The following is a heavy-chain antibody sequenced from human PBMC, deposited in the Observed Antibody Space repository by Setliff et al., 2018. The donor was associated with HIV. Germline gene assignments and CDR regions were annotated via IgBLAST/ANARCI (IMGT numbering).Heavy chain of an antibody. D-gene: IGHD3-22*01. CDR3: ARHVDYFDSSGNDAFDT. V-gene: IGHV4-39*01. CDR1: GGSISSSSYY. J-gene: IGHJ3*02. CDR2: IYYSGST. Sequence: PSETLSLTCTVSGGSISSSSYYWGWIRQPPGKGLEWIGSIYYSGSTYYNPSLKSRVTIPVDTSKNQFSLKLSSVTAADTAVYYCARHVDYFDSSGNDAFDTWGQGTMVTVSS.